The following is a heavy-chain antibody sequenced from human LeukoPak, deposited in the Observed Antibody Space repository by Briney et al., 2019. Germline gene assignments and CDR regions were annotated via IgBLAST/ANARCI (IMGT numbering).Heavy chain of an antibody. J-gene: IGHJ3*01. D-gene: IGHD2-2*01. CDR1: GFTFGNYW. CDR2: FHSDGSIT. CDR3: AREQEDCTGTTCYRAFDV. V-gene: IGHV3-74*01. Sequence: GGSLRLSCAASGFTFGNYWINWVRQAPGKGLVWVSRFHSDGSITNYADSVKGRFSISRDSAKNTLYLQMSSLRSEDTAVYYCAREQEDCTGTTCYRAFDVWGQGTMVTVS.